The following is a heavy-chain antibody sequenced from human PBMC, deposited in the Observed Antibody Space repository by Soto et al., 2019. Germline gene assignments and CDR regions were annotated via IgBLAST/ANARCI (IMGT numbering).Heavy chain of an antibody. V-gene: IGHV4-59*01. CDR1: GGSISSYY. CDR2: IYYSGST. Sequence: LSLTCTVSGGSISSYYWSWIRQPPGKGLEWIGYIYYSGSTNYNPSLKSRVTISVDTSKNQFSLKLSSVTAADTAVYYCARDYREIPHYDSSGYFDYWGQGTLVTVSS. D-gene: IGHD3-22*01. CDR3: ARDYREIPHYDSSGYFDY. J-gene: IGHJ4*02.